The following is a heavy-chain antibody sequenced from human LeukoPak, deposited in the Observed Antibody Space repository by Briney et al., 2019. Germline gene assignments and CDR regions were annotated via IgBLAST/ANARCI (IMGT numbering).Heavy chain of an antibody. Sequence: PGGSLRPSCAASGFTFSSYGMHWVRQAPGKGLEWVAVISDDRSNKYYADSVKGRFTISRDNSKNTLYLQMNSLRAEDTAVYYCAKSYYDFWSGYYQTFDYWGQGTLVTVSS. D-gene: IGHD3-3*01. CDR2: ISDDRSNK. J-gene: IGHJ4*02. CDR3: AKSYYDFWSGYYQTFDY. V-gene: IGHV3-30*18. CDR1: GFTFSSYG.